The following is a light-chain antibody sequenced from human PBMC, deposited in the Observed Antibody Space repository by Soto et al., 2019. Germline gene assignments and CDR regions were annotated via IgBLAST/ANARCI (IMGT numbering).Light chain of an antibody. CDR2: EVY. V-gene: IGLV2-23*02. CDR3: CSYAGSRWM. CDR1: SDDIGSFNL. J-gene: IGLJ3*02. Sequence: QSMLTQPASVSGSPGQSITFSCTGSSDDIGSFNLVSWYQQYPGKAPKLILYEVYKRPLGVSDRFSGSKSGSTASLTISGLQAEDEADYHCCSYAGSRWMFGGGTKVTVL.